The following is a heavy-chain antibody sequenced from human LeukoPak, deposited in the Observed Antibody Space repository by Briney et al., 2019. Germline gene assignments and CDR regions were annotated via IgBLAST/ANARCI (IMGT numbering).Heavy chain of an antibody. Sequence: GGSLRLSCAASGFTFSSYAMHWVRQAPGKGLEWVAVISYDGSNKYYADSVKGRFTISRDNSKNTLYLQMNSLRAEDTAVYYCARDEAPDTPHTNRQFDYWGQGTLVTVSS. J-gene: IGHJ4*02. CDR2: ISYDGSNK. D-gene: IGHD5-18*01. CDR3: ARDEAPDTPHTNRQFDY. CDR1: GFTFSSYA. V-gene: IGHV3-30-3*01.